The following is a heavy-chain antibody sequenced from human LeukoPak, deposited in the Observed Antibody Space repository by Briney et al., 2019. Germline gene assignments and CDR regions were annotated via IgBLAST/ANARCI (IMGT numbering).Heavy chain of an antibody. J-gene: IGHJ6*03. D-gene: IGHD3-22*01. CDR3: ARDVRGSSGRYYYYYMDV. V-gene: IGHV4-4*07. Sequence: PSETLSLTCTVSGGSISSYYWSWIRQPAGKGLKWIGRIYTCGSTNYNPSLKSRVTISVDTSKNQFSLKLSSVTAADTAVFYCARDVRGSSGRYYYYYMDVWGKGTTVTVSS. CDR2: IYTCGST. CDR1: GGSISSYY.